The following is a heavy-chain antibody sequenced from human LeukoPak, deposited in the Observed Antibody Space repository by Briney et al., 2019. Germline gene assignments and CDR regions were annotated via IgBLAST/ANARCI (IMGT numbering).Heavy chain of an antibody. CDR2: ISYDGSNK. Sequence: AGGSLRLSCAASGFTFGSYAMHWVRQAPGKGLEWVAVISYDGSNKYYADSVKGRFTISRDNSKNTLYLQMNSLRAEDTAVYYCARDQAYFDYWGQGTLVTVSS. CDR1: GFTFGSYA. J-gene: IGHJ4*02. V-gene: IGHV3-30-3*01. CDR3: ARDQAYFDY.